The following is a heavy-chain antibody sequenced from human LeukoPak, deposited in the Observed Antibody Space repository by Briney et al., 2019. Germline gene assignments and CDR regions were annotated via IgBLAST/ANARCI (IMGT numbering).Heavy chain of an antibody. J-gene: IGHJ4*02. CDR3: ARHTNHTIGTGDFDY. Sequence: SETLSLTCTVSGGSISSSSYYWGWIRQPPGKGLEWIGSIYYSGTTYYHPSRKSRVTISIDTAKNQFSLEVSSVTAADTAVYYCARHTNHTIGTGDFDYWGQGTLVTVSS. CDR2: IYYSGTT. D-gene: IGHD1-1*01. CDR1: GGSISSSSYY. V-gene: IGHV4-39*01.